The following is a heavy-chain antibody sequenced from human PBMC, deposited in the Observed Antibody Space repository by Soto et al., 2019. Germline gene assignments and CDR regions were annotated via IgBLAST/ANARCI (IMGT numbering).Heavy chain of an antibody. D-gene: IGHD6-6*01. CDR2: INSDGSST. CDR3: ARDTIAAGPGYEPDAFDI. Sequence: EVQLVESGGGLVQPGGSLRLSCAASGFTFSSYWMHWVRQAPGKGLVWVSRINSDGSSTSYADSVKGRFTISRDNAKNTLYLQMNSLRAEDTGVYYCARDTIAAGPGYEPDAFDIWGKGTMVTVAS. J-gene: IGHJ3*02. V-gene: IGHV3-74*01. CDR1: GFTFSSYW.